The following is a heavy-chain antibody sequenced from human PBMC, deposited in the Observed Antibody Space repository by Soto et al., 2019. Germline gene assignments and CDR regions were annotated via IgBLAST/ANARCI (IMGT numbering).Heavy chain of an antibody. V-gene: IGHV3-23*01. Sequence: PGGSLRLSCAASGFTFSNSAMSWVRQAPGKGLEWVSAISGSGGSTYYADSVKGRFTISRDNSKNTLYVQMNSLRAEDTALYYCAKRGEKSFDYWGQGALVTVSS. D-gene: IGHD6-25*01. CDR1: GFTFSNSA. CDR2: ISGSGGST. J-gene: IGHJ4*02. CDR3: AKRGEKSFDY.